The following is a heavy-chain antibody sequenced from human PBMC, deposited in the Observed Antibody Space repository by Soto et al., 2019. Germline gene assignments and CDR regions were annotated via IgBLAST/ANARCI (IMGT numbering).Heavy chain of an antibody. V-gene: IGHV3-15*01. J-gene: IGHJ4*02. D-gene: IGHD2-15*01. CDR1: GFTFSNAW. CDR2: IKSKTDGGTT. Sequence: GGSLRLSCAASGFTFSNAWMSWVRQAPGKGLEWVGRIKSKTDGGTTDYAAPVKGRFTISRDDSKNTLYLQMNSLKTEDTAVYYCTTGDFFYCSGGSCYSGGWFDYWGQGTLVTVSS. CDR3: TTGDFFYCSGGSCYSGGWFDY.